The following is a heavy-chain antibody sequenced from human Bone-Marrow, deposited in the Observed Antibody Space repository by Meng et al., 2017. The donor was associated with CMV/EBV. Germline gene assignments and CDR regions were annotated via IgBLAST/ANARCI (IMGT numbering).Heavy chain of an antibody. J-gene: IGHJ4*02. CDR3: AKANSGYSSSASADY. V-gene: IGHV3-9*01. D-gene: IGHD6-19*01. CDR2: ISWNSRSI. Sequence: GGSLRLSCAASGFTFDDYAMHWVRQAPGKGLEWVSGISWNSRSIGYADSVKGRFTISSDNAKNSLYLQMNSLRVEDTAFYYCAKANSGYSSSASADYWAQGALVTVPS. CDR1: GFTFDDYA.